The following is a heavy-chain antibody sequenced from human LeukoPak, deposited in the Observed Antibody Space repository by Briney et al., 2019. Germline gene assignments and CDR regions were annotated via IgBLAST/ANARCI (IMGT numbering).Heavy chain of an antibody. CDR3: ARPKRADDAFDI. J-gene: IGHJ3*02. V-gene: IGHV3-23*01. CDR2: ISGSGGST. Sequence: GSLRLSCAASGFTFSSYAMSWVRQAPRKGLEWVSAISGSGGSTYYADSVKGRFTISRDNSKNTLYLQMNSLRAEDTAVYYCARPKRADDAFDIWGQGTMVTVSS. CDR1: GFTFSSYA.